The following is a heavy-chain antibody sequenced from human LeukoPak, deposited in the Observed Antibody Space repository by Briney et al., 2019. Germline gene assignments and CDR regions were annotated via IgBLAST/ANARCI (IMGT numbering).Heavy chain of an antibody. CDR2: IYTSGST. V-gene: IGHV4-4*07. CDR3: ASGSPSEYYYDSSGFSEPFRY. J-gene: IGHJ4*02. Sequence: SETLSLTCTVSGGSISSYYWSWIRQPAGKGLEWIGRIYTSGSTNYNPSLRSRVTMSVDTSKNQFSLKLSSVTAADTAVYYCASGSPSEYYYDSSGFSEPFRYWGQGTLVTVSS. D-gene: IGHD3-22*01. CDR1: GGSISSYY.